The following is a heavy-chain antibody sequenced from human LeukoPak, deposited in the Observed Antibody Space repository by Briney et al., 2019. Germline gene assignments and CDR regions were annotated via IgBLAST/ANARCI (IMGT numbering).Heavy chain of an antibody. CDR2: IYSGGST. D-gene: IGHD2-15*01. V-gene: IGHV3-53*01. CDR1: GFTVSSNY. CDR3: ARDNIYCSGGSCYSEGFDY. Sequence: GGSLRLSCAASGFTVSSNYMSWVRQAPGKGLEWVSVIYSGGSTYYADSVKGRFTISRDNSKNTLYLQINSLRAEDTAVYYCARDNIYCSGGSCYSEGFDYWGQGTLVTVSS. J-gene: IGHJ4*02.